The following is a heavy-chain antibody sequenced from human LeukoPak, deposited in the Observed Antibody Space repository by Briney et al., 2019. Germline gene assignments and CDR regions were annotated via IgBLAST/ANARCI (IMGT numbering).Heavy chain of an antibody. CDR1: GFTFQYYA. Sequence: PGGSLRLSCAASGFTFQYYAMTWVRQAPGQGLEWVSYISSRSSTIYYADSVKGRFTIARDNAKNSLYLQMNSLRAEDTAVYYCARDHPDIAADHYFDYWGLGALVTVSS. J-gene: IGHJ4*02. CDR2: ISSRSSTI. CDR3: ARDHPDIAADHYFDY. V-gene: IGHV3-48*04. D-gene: IGHD6-25*01.